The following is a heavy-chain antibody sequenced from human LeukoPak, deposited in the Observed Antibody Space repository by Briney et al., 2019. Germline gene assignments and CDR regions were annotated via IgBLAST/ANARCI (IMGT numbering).Heavy chain of an antibody. Sequence: GGSLRLSCVASGFPFSSYWMTWVRQAPGKGLEWVANIKQDGSKKSYVDSVKGRFTISRDNAKNSLYLQMNSLRAEDTAVYYCARGGYCSSTSCLRNNWFDPWGQGTLVTVSS. CDR2: IKQDGSKK. D-gene: IGHD2-2*01. V-gene: IGHV3-7*03. J-gene: IGHJ5*02. CDR3: ARGGYCSSTSCLRNNWFDP. CDR1: GFPFSSYW.